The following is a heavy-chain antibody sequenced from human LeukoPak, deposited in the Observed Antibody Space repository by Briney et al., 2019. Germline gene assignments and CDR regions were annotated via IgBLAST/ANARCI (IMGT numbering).Heavy chain of an antibody. D-gene: IGHD3-10*01. CDR1: GGSFSGYY. Sequence: PSETLSPTCAVSGGSFSGYYWSWIRQPPGKGLEWIGEINHSGSTNYNPSLRSRVTISVDTSKNQFSLKLSSVTAADTAVYYCARGFQVYYGSGSYDRFDPWGQGTLVTVSS. V-gene: IGHV4-34*01. J-gene: IGHJ5*02. CDR2: INHSGST. CDR3: ARGFQVYYGSGSYDRFDP.